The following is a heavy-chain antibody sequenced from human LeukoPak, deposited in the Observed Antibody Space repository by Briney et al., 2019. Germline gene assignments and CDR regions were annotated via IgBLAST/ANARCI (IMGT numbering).Heavy chain of an antibody. Sequence: GASVKVSCKASGYTFTSYDINWVRQATGQGLEWMGWMNPNSGNTGYAQKFQGRVTMTRNTSISTAYMELSSLRSEDTAEYYCARGQTIFSCSGGSCYHPSDYWGQGTLVTVSS. D-gene: IGHD2-15*01. CDR1: GYTFTSYD. CDR2: MNPNSGNT. V-gene: IGHV1-8*01. J-gene: IGHJ4*02. CDR3: ARGQTIFSCSGGSCYHPSDY.